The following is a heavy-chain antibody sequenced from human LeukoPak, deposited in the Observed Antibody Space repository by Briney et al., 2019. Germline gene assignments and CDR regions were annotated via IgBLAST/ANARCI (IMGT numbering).Heavy chain of an antibody. CDR3: AKGALIPPPATRFFDF. CDR2: SIGRGYDT. V-gene: IGHV3-23*01. CDR1: GFTFNTHA. Sequence: GGSLRLSCAASGFTFNTHAMTWVRQAPGKGLEWVSSIGRGYDTQYADSVKGRFTISRDNSENTLFLQMNIVRAEDTAVYYCAKGALIPPPATRFFDFWGQGTLVTVSS. D-gene: IGHD2-2*01. J-gene: IGHJ4*02.